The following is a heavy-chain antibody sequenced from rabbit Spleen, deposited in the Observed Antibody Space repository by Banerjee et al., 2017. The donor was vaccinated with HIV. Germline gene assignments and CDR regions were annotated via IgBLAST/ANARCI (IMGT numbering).Heavy chain of an antibody. J-gene: IGHJ3*01. V-gene: IGHV1S47*01. CDR1: GVSFSDKYV. Sequence: QEQLVESGGGLVKPEGSLTLTCKASGVSFSDKYVMCWVRQAPGKGLEWIGIIYAAKGSTDYASWVNGRFTIPSDNAQRTVDLKMTGLTAADTTTYFCTRAIVPWLGLTRLDRWGRGTLVTVS. CDR3: TRAIVPWLGLTRLDR. CDR2: IYAAKGST. D-gene: IGHD4-1*01.